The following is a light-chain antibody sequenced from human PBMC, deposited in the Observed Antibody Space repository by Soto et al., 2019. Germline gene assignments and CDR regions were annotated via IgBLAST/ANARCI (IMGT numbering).Light chain of an antibody. J-gene: IGKJ5*01. CDR1: QSISSY. CDR2: AAS. Sequence: DIQMHQSPSSLSASVGARATITGRASQSISSYLNWYQQKPGKAPKLLIYAASSLQSGVPSRFSGSGSGTDFTLTISSLQPEDFATYYCQQSCNSPPITVGQGTRLEIK. V-gene: IGKV1-39*01. CDR3: QQSCNSPPIT.